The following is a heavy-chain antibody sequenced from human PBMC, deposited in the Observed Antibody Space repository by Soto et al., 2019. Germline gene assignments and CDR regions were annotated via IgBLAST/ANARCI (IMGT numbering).Heavy chain of an antibody. J-gene: IGHJ6*02. CDR3: SRDGDFYGLDV. D-gene: IGHD3-3*01. Sequence: HPGGSLRLSCTFSGFTSDDYDYALTWVRQAPGKGLQWLGLIRGSTYGGTTEYAASVKGRFTISRDDSKGIAYLQMNSLKTEDTAVYYCSRDGDFYGLDVWRQETTVTVSS. CDR1: GFTSDDYDYA. CDR2: IRGSTYGGTT. V-gene: IGHV3-49*04.